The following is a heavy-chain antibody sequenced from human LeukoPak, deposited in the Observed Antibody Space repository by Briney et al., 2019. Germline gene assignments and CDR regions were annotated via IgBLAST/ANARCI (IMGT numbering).Heavy chain of an antibody. CDR2: ISYDGSNK. CDR1: GFTFSSYA. D-gene: IGHD5-24*01. Sequence: PGGSLRLSCAASGFTFSSYAMHWVRQAPGKGLEWVAVISYDGSNKYYADSVKGRFTISRDNSKNTLYLQMNSLRAEDTAVYYCARDSGEMATTYVFDYWGQGTLVTVSP. V-gene: IGHV3-30-3*01. CDR3: ARDSGEMATTYVFDY. J-gene: IGHJ4*02.